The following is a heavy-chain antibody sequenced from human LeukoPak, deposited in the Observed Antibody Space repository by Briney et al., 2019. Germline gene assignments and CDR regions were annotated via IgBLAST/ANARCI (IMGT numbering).Heavy chain of an antibody. V-gene: IGHV3-11*03. CDR3: ARMMLRSGPFDY. J-gene: IGHJ4*02. CDR1: GFTFSDYY. Sequence: PGGSLRLSCAASGFTFSDYYMSWIRQAPGKGLEWVSYISSSSSYTNYADSVKGRFTISRDNAKNSLYLQMNSLRAEDTAVYYCARMMLRSGPFDYRGQGTLVTVSS. D-gene: IGHD6-19*01. CDR2: ISSSSSYT.